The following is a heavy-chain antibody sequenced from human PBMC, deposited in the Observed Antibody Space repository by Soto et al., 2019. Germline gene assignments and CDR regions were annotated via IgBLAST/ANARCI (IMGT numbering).Heavy chain of an antibody. Sequence: PGESLKISCKGSGYSFTSYWISWVRQMPGKGLEWMGRIDPSDSYTNYSPSFQGHVTISADKSISTAYLQWSRLKASDTAMYYCARHFKGSTARYGMDVWGQGTTVTVSS. J-gene: IGHJ6*02. CDR1: GYSFTSYW. D-gene: IGHD3-3*02. CDR3: ARHFKGSTARYGMDV. V-gene: IGHV5-10-1*01. CDR2: IDPSDSYT.